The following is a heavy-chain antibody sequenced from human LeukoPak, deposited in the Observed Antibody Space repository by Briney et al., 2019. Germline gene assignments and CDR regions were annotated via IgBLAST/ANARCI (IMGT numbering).Heavy chain of an antibody. CDR2: IYYSGST. V-gene: IGHV4-31*03. CDR3: ASVSYDTSLQH. Sequence: PSETLSLTCTVSGGSISSGGYYWSWIRQHPGKGLEWIGYIYYSGSTYYNPSLKSRVTISVDTSKNQFSLRLSSVTAADTAIYYCASVSYDTSLQHWGQGTLVTVSS. D-gene: IGHD3-22*01. CDR1: GGSISSGGYY. J-gene: IGHJ1*01.